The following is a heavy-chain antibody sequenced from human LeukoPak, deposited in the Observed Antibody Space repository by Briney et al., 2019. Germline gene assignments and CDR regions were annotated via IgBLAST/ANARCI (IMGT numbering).Heavy chain of an antibody. CDR3: ARVGADSSGYYWDYFDY. D-gene: IGHD3-22*01. V-gene: IGHV4-34*01. CDR2: INHSGST. J-gene: IGHJ4*02. Sequence: SETLSLTCAVYGGSFSGYYWSWIRQPPGKGLEWIGEINHSGSTNYNPSLKSRVTISVDRSKNQFSLKLSSVTAADTAVYYCARVGADSSGYYWDYFDYWGQGTLVTVSS. CDR1: GGSFSGYY.